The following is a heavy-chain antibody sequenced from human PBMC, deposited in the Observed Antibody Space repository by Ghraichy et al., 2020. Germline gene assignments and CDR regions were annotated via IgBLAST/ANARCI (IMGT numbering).Heavy chain of an antibody. D-gene: IGHD2-21*02. Sequence: GGSLRLSCAASGFTFSSYSMNWVRQAPGKGLEWVSSISSSSSYIYYADSVKGRFTISRDNAKNSLYLQMNSLRAEDTAVYYCARERVVVTAILYYYYGMDVWGQGTTVTVSS. CDR3: ARERVVVTAILYYYYGMDV. CDR2: ISSSSSYI. J-gene: IGHJ6*02. V-gene: IGHV3-21*01. CDR1: GFTFSSYS.